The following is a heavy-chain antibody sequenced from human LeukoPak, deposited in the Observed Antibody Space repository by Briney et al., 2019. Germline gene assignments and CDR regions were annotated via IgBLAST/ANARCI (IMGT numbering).Heavy chain of an antibody. J-gene: IGHJ3*02. CDR1: GGSISSGGYY. V-gene: IGHV4-31*03. CDR3: ARYCSSTSCYRYAFDI. Sequence: KPSETLSLTCTVSGGSISSGGYYWSWIRQHPGKGLEWIVYIYYSGSTYYNPSLKSRVTISVDTSKNQFSLKLSSVTAADTAVYYCARYCSSTSCYRYAFDIWGQGTMVTVSS. CDR2: IYYSGST. D-gene: IGHD2-2*01.